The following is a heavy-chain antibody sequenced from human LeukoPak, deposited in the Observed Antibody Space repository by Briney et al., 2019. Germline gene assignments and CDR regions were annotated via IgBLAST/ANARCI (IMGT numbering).Heavy chain of an antibody. D-gene: IGHD6-19*01. Sequence: ASVKVSCKASGYTFTSYGISWVRQAPGQGLEWLGWINPKSGGTSYAQKFQGRVTLTRDTSISTAYMELNRLRSDDTALYYCTRDAKYSSERSDYWGQGTLVTVSS. CDR2: INPKSGGT. CDR3: TRDAKYSSERSDY. V-gene: IGHV1-2*02. J-gene: IGHJ4*02. CDR1: GYTFTSYG.